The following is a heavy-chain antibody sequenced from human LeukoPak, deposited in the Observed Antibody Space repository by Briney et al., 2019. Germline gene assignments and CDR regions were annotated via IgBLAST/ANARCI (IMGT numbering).Heavy chain of an antibody. D-gene: IGHD3-3*01. V-gene: IGHV3-30-3*01. CDR3: ARGSWRAAPFYGMDV. Sequence: GGSLRLSCAASGFTFSSYAMHWVRQAPGKGLEWVAVISYDGSNKYYADSVKGRFTISRDNSKNTLYLQMNSLRAKDTAVYYCARGSWRAAPFYGMDVWGQGTTVTVSS. CDR2: ISYDGSNK. J-gene: IGHJ6*02. CDR1: GFTFSSYA.